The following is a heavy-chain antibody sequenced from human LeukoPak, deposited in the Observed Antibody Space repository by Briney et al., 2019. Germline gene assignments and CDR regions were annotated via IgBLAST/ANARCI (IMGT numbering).Heavy chain of an antibody. D-gene: IGHD1-1*01. V-gene: IGHV5-51*01. J-gene: IGHJ4*02. Sequence: GESLKISCKGSGYSFTSYWIGWVRPMPGKGLEWMGIIYPGDSDTIYSPSFEGQVTISVDKSISTAYLQWSSLKASDTAMYYCGTHGWNDWGYWGQGTLVTVSS. CDR1: GYSFTSYW. CDR2: IYPGDSDT. CDR3: GTHGWNDWGY.